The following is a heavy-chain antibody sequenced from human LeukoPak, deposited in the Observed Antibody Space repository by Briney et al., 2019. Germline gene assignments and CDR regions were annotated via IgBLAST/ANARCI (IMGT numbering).Heavy chain of an antibody. CDR1: GGSISNSNW. J-gene: IGHJ5*02. CDR3: ARGSAGDGYDR. Sequence: SETLSLTCAVSGGSISNSNWWSWVRQPPGKGLEWIGEIYVSGSTNYNPSLKSRVSVSVDKSKNQFSLKLSSVTAADTAVYYCARGSAGDGYDRWGQGTLVTVSS. V-gene: IGHV4-4*02. D-gene: IGHD5-24*01. CDR2: IYVSGST.